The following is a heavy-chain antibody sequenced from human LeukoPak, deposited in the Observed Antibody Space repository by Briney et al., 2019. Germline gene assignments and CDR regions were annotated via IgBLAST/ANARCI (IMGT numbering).Heavy chain of an antibody. J-gene: IGHJ4*02. V-gene: IGHV3-21*01. D-gene: IGHD3-22*01. CDR1: GFTFSSYS. Sequence: GGSLRLSCAASGFTFSSYSMNWVRQAPGKGLEWVSSISSSSSYIYYADSVKGRFTISRDNAKNSLYLQMNSLRAEDTAVYYCARDGFVSGYSRRGLVYFDHWGQGTLVTVSS. CDR3: ARDGFVSGYSRRGLVYFDH. CDR2: ISSSSSYI.